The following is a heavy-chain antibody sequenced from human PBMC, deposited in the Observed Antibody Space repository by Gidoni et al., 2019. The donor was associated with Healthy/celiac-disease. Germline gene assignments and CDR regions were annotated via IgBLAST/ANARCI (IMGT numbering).Heavy chain of an antibody. J-gene: IGHJ3*02. CDR1: GFDVRSES. CDR3: ASGYCSGGSCYRGDAFYI. D-gene: IGHD2-15*01. CDR2: ICYDGSNK. Sequence: QVQLVESGGGVVQPGRSLRLHCAAAGFDVRSESMHWVRQAPGKGLEWVAVICYDGSNKYYAASVKGRFTISRDNSKNTLYLQMNRLRAEYTAVYYCASGYCSGGSCYRGDAFYIWGQGTMVTVSS. V-gene: IGHV3-33*01.